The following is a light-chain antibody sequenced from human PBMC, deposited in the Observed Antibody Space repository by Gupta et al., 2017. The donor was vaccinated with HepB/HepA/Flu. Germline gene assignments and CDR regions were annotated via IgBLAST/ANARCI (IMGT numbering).Light chain of an antibody. CDR2: AAS. V-gene: IGKV1-17*01. CDR3: RQHNSYPRT. Sequence: DIQMTQSPSSLSASVGDRVTITCRASQGVRNDLGWYQQKPGKAPKRLIYAASSLQSAVPSTFSGSGSWTEFTLTIISLLPQDSATYYCRQHNSYPRTFGQGTKVEIK. CDR1: QGVRND. J-gene: IGKJ1*01.